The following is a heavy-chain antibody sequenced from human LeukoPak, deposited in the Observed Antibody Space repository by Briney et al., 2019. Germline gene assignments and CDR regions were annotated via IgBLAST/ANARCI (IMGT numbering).Heavy chain of an antibody. D-gene: IGHD5-12*01. CDR1: GYTFTSYD. CDR3: ARGAYGGYEKGYHGMDV. J-gene: IGHJ6*02. Sequence: GASVKVSCKASGYTFTSYDINWVRQATGQGLEWMGWMNPNSGNTGYAQKFQGRVTMTRNTSISTAYMELSSLRSEDTAVYYCARGAYGGYEKGYHGMDVWGQGTTVTVSS. V-gene: IGHV1-8*01. CDR2: MNPNSGNT.